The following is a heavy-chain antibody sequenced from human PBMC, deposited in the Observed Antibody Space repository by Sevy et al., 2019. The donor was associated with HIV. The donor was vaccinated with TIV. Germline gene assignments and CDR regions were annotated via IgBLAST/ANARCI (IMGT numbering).Heavy chain of an antibody. D-gene: IGHD3-16*01. CDR2: ISYDGSNK. Sequence: GGSLRLSCAASGFTFSSYAMHWVRQAPGKGLEWVAVISYDGSNKYYADSVKGRFTISRDNSKNTLYLQMNSLRAEDTAVYYCARELRWGSTGPTDVWGQGTTVTVSS. CDR3: ARELRWGSTGPTDV. CDR1: GFTFSSYA. V-gene: IGHV3-30*04. J-gene: IGHJ6*02.